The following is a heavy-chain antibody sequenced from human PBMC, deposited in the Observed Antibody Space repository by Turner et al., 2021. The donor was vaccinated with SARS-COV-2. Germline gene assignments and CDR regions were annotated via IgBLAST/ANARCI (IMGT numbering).Heavy chain of an antibody. D-gene: IGHD5-18*01. CDR1: GFTFDDYA. CDR3: AKGSGYSYELGFDY. Sequence: EVQLVESGGGLVQPGRSLRLSCAASGFTFDDYAMNWVRQAPGKGLEWVSGISWNSGSIGYADSVKGRFTISRDNAKNSLYLQMNSLRAEDTALYYCAKGSGYSYELGFDYWGQGTLVTVS. CDR2: ISWNSGSI. V-gene: IGHV3-9*01. J-gene: IGHJ4*02.